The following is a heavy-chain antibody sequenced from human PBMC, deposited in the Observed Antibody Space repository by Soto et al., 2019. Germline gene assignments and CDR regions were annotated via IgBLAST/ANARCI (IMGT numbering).Heavy chain of an antibody. CDR1: GGTFSSYA. J-gene: IGHJ4*02. CDR2: IIPIFGTA. CDR3: ARDRRAYCGGDCYSFDY. Sequence: QVQLVQSGAEVKKPGSSVKVSCKASGGTFSSYAISWVRQAPGQGLEWMGGIIPIFGTANYAQKFRGRVTITADESTSTAYMELSSLRSEDTAVYYCARDRRAYCGGDCYSFDYWGQGTLVTVSS. V-gene: IGHV1-69*12. D-gene: IGHD2-21*02.